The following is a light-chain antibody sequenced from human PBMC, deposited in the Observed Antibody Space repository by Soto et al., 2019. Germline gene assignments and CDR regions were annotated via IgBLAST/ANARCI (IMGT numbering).Light chain of an antibody. Sequence: QSALTQPASVSGSSGQSITISCAGTRDDIGAYDYASWYQQHPGNAPKLLVYEVTNRPSGVSDRFSGSKSGNTASLTISGLQAEDEADYYCNSYTNSSAVVFGGGTKGTVL. V-gene: IGLV2-14*01. CDR3: NSYTNSSAVV. CDR2: EVT. CDR1: RDDIGAYDY. J-gene: IGLJ2*01.